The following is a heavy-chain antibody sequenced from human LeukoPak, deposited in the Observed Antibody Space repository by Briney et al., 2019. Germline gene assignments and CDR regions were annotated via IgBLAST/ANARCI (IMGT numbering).Heavy chain of an antibody. J-gene: IGHJ6*02. CDR2: ISWNSGSI. D-gene: IGHD1-7*01. Sequence: GGSLRLSCAASGFTFDDYAMHWVRQAPGKGLEWVSGISWNSGSIGYADSVKGRFTISRDNAKNSLYLQTNSLRAEDTALYYCAKDIGSGTTFPMDVWGQGTTVTVSS. V-gene: IGHV3-9*01. CDR1: GFTFDDYA. CDR3: AKDIGSGTTFPMDV.